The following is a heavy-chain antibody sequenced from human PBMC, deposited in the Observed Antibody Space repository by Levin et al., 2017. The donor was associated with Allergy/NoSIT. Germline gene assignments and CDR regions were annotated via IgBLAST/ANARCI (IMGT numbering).Heavy chain of an antibody. CDR1: GGSISDYY. J-gene: IGHJ2*01. V-gene: IGHV4-4*07. CDR3: ASGRVGTGPWWYYDI. CDR2: IYSTGTT. Sequence: SETLSLTCTVSGGSISDYYWNWIRQPAGKGLEWIGRIYSTGTTNYNPSLKSRVTMSVDTSENQLSLNLSSVTAADTAVYYCASGRVGTGPWWYYDIWGRGTVVTVSS. D-gene: IGHD2-21*02.